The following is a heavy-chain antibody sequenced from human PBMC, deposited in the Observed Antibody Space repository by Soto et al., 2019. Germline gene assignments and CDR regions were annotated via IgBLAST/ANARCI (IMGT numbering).Heavy chain of an antibody. CDR3: ARDRNTMVRGVDYYGMDV. D-gene: IGHD3-10*01. J-gene: IGHJ6*02. V-gene: IGHV3-21*01. CDR1: GFTFSSYS. CDR2: ISSSSSYI. Sequence: PGGSLRLSCAASGFTFSSYSMNWVRQAPGKGLEWVSSISSSSSYIYYADSVKGRFTISRDNAKNSLYLQMNSLRAEDTAVYYCARDRNTMVRGVDYYGMDVWGQGTTVTVSS.